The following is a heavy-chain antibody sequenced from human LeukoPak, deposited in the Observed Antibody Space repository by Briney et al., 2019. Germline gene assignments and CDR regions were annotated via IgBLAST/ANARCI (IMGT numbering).Heavy chain of an antibody. CDR2: IYYSGST. D-gene: IGHD3-22*01. CDR1: GGSISSYY. Sequence: PSETLSLTCTVSGGSISSYYWSWIRQPPGKGLEWIGYIYYSGSTNYNPSLKSRVTISVDTSKNQFSLKLSSVTAAGTAVYYCASNYYDSSGYYHDAFDIWGQGTMVTVSS. J-gene: IGHJ3*02. CDR3: ASNYYDSSGYYHDAFDI. V-gene: IGHV4-59*01.